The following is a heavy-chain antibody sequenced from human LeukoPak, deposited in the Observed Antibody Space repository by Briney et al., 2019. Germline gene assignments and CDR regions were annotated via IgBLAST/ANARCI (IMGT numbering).Heavy chain of an antibody. D-gene: IGHD4-17*01. CDR3: ARAADYGDYVYGMDV. CDR2: IWYDGSNK. V-gene: IGHV3-33*01. CDR1: GFTFSSYG. Sequence: GGSLRLSCAASGFTFSSYGMHWVRQAPGKGLEWVAVIWYDGSNKYYADSVKGRFTISRDNSKNTLYLQMNSLRAEDTAVYYCARAADYGDYVYGMDVWGQGTTVTVSS. J-gene: IGHJ6*02.